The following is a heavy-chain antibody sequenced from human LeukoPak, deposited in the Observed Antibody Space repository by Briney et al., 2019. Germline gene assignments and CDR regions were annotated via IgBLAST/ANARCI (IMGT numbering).Heavy chain of an antibody. CDR2: INSDGSGT. Sequence: GGSLRLSCAASGFTFSTHTMNWVRQAPGKGLVWVSRINSDGSGTSDADFVKGRFTISRDNSKNTLYLQMNSLRAEDTAMYYCARDRLTNDAFDIWGQGTMVTVSS. CDR1: GFTFSTHT. J-gene: IGHJ3*02. V-gene: IGHV3-74*01. D-gene: IGHD2-8*01. CDR3: ARDRLTNDAFDI.